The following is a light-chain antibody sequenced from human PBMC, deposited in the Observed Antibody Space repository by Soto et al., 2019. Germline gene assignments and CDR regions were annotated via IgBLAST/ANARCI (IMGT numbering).Light chain of an antibody. J-gene: IGKJ2*01. Sequence: EIVLTQSPGTLSLSPGERATLSCRASQRVSSSYLAWYQQKPAQAPRLLIYGASSRATGIPDRFSGSGSGTDFTLTISRLEPEDFAVYYCQQYGSSRNTFGQGTKLEIK. V-gene: IGKV3-20*01. CDR2: GAS. CDR1: QRVSSSY. CDR3: QQYGSSRNT.